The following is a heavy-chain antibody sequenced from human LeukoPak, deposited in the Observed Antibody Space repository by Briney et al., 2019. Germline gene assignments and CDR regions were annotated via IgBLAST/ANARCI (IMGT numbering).Heavy chain of an antibody. CDR1: GFTFSSYG. D-gene: IGHD3-3*01. CDR3: AKDSTIFGVVIPKPSFDY. V-gene: IGHV3-30*02. J-gene: IGHJ4*02. CDR2: IRYDGSNK. Sequence: HPGRSLRLSCAASGFTFSSYGMHWVRQAPGKGLEWVAFIRYDGSNKYYADSVKGRFTISRDNSKNTLYLQMNSLRAEDTAVYYCAKDSTIFGVVIPKPSFDYWGQGTLVTVSS.